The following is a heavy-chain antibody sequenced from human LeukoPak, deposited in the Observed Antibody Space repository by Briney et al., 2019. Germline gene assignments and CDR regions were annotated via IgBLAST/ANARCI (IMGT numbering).Heavy chain of an antibody. D-gene: IGHD3-9*01. J-gene: IGHJ4*02. CDR1: GGSFSGYY. V-gene: IGHV4-34*01. CDR2: INHSGST. Sequence: SETLSLTCAVYGGSFSGYYWSWIRQPPGKGLEWIGEINHSGSTNYNPSLKSQVTISVDTSKNQFSLKLSSVTAADTAVYYCARGTILTGYYGHDYWGQGTLVTVSS. CDR3: ARGTILTGYYGHDY.